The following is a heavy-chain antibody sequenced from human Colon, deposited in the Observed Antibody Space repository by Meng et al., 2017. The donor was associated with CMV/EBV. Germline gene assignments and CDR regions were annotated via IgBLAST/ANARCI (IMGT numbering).Heavy chain of an antibody. CDR1: GFSYSESG. Sequence: GQLLVSGGGWVRPGGSLRLSCGASGFSYSESGIHWLRQAPGKGLEWVSFIDTTNHYYADSVKGRFTISRDDSKRMVYLQMNNLKTEDTAMYFCSNGLLGVQGHWGQGTLVTVSS. CDR2: IDTTNH. D-gene: IGHD3-3*01. V-gene: IGHV3-30*02. CDR3: SNGLLGVQGH. J-gene: IGHJ4*02.